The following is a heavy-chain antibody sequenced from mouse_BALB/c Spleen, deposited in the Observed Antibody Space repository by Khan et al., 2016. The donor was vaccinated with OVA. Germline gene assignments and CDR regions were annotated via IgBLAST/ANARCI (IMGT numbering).Heavy chain of an antibody. V-gene: IGHV1S41*01. D-gene: IGHD1-1*01. CDR2: IAPGSGST. CDR3: TRENYYGRTCYAMDY. CDR1: GYTFTSYW. J-gene: IGHJ4*01. Sequence: DLVRPGASVKLSCKASGYTFTSYWINWVKQRPGPGLEWIGRIAPGSGSTHYPEMFKGKATLTVDPSSSTAYIQLSSLSYEDSAVLFCTRENYYGRTCYAMDYWGQGTSVTVSS.